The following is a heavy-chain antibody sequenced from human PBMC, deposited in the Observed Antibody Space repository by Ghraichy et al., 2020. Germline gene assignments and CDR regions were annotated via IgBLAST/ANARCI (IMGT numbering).Heavy chain of an antibody. D-gene: IGHD6-19*01. CDR3: AKAPVPVAGTYYYYGMDV. Sequence: GESLNISCAASGFTSDDYTMHWVRQAPGKGLEWVSLISWDGGSTYYADSVKGRFTISRDNSKNSLYLQMNSLRTEDTALYYCAKAPVPVAGTYYYYGMDVWGQGTTVTVSS. CDR2: ISWDGGST. J-gene: IGHJ6*02. CDR1: GFTSDDYT. V-gene: IGHV3-43*01.